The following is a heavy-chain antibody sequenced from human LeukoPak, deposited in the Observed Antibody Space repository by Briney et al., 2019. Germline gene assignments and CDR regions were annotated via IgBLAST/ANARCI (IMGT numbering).Heavy chain of an antibody. CDR3: AKDYDPFCSSTSCRTPFDY. CDR1: GFTFSSYG. Sequence: GGSLRLSCAASGFTFSSYGMHWVRQAPGKGLEWVAVISYDGSNKYYADSVKGRFTISRDNSKNTLYLQMDSLRAEDTAVYYCAKDYDPFCSSTSCRTPFDYWGQGTLVTVSS. J-gene: IGHJ4*02. CDR2: ISYDGSNK. V-gene: IGHV3-30*18. D-gene: IGHD2-2*01.